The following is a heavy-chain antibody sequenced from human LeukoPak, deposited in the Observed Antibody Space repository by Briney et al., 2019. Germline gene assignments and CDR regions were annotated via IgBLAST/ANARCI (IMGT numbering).Heavy chain of an antibody. V-gene: IGHV4-59*08. CDR1: GGSISNYY. J-gene: IGHJ5*02. Sequence: SETLSLTCTVSGGSISNYYWNWIRQPPGKGLEWVGHISYSGGAKYNPSLQSRVTISIDTSKNQFSLNLSSVTAADTAVYYCARRVIMSAAGVPDTWLDPWGQGILVTVSS. CDR3: ARRVIMSAAGVPDTWLDP. CDR2: ISYSGGA. D-gene: IGHD2-8*01.